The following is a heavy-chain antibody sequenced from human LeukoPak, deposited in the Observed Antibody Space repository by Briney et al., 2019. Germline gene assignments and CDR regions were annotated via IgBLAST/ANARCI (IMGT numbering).Heavy chain of an antibody. V-gene: IGHV3-30*18. Sequence: GGSLRLSCAASGFTFSSYGMHWVRQAPGKGLEWVAVISHDGSNKHYADSVKGRFTISRDNSKNTLYLQMNSLRAEDTAFYYCAKERGCTAGSCARTPDYWGQGTLVTVSS. CDR3: AKERGCTAGSCARTPDY. J-gene: IGHJ4*02. CDR1: GFTFSSYG. CDR2: ISHDGSNK. D-gene: IGHD2-15*01.